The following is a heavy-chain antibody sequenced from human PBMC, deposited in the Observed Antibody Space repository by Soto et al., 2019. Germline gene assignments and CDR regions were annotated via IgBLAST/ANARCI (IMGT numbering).Heavy chain of an antibody. Sequence: GGSVKGCFKICAHTITEFSIHSVRRAPRKGLEWMGGFDPEGGEAISAQKWHGRVTVTEDTVTDTAYMELSGLKSDDTAVYYCAPPTAIRGAMITNIKFDFWGQGTPVTVSS. CDR3: APPTAIRGAMITNIKFDF. V-gene: IGHV1-24*01. D-gene: IGHD3-10*01. CDR2: FDPEGGEA. CDR1: AHTITEFS. J-gene: IGHJ4*02.